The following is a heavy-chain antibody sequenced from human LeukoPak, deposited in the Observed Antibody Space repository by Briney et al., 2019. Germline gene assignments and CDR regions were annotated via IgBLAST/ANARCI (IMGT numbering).Heavy chain of an antibody. V-gene: IGHV1-69*01. J-gene: IGHJ4*02. Sequence: ASVTVSCTASGGTFSSYAISWVRQAPGQGLEWMGGIIPIFGTANYAQKFQGRVTITADESTSTAYMELNSLRAEDAAVYYCAILTGGHSSGYYWGQGTLVTVSS. CDR2: IIPIFGTA. CDR3: AILTGGHSSGYY. D-gene: IGHD6-19*01. CDR1: GGTFSSYA.